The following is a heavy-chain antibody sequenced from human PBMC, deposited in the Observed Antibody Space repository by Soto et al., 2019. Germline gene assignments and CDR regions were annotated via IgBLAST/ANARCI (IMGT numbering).Heavy chain of an antibody. D-gene: IGHD4-17*01. CDR2: IYPGDSDT. CDR3: ARLNGDYAYYYYGMDV. CDR1: GYSFTSYW. Sequence: GESLKISCKGSGYSFTSYWIGWVRQMPGKGLEWMGIIYPGDSDTRYSPSFEGQVTISDDKSNSSDYLQRSSLKADDTAMYYCARLNGDYAYYYYGMDVWGQGTTVTVSS. V-gene: IGHV5-51*01. J-gene: IGHJ6*02.